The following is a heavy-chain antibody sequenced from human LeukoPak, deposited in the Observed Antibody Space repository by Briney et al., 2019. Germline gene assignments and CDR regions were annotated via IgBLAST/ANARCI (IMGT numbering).Heavy chain of an antibody. D-gene: IGHD1-26*01. Sequence: PGGSLRLSCAASGFTFSDYYMSWIRQAPGKGLEWVSYISSSGSIKYYADSVKGRFTISRDNAKNSLYLQMNSLRADDTAVYYCARGVPGGATSEFDFWGQGTLVTVSS. CDR3: ARGVPGGATSEFDF. CDR1: GFTFSDYY. J-gene: IGHJ4*02. V-gene: IGHV3-11*01. CDR2: ISSSGSIK.